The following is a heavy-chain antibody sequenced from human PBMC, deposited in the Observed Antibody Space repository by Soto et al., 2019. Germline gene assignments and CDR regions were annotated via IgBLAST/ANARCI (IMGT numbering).Heavy chain of an antibody. Sequence: SETLSLTCSVYGGSFSGYYWSWIRQPPGKGLEWIGEINHSGSTNYNPSLKSRVTISVDTSKNQFSLKLSAVTAADTAVYYCASRRITISSGTVGVGYYYYGMDVWGQGTTVTVSS. J-gene: IGHJ6*02. V-gene: IGHV4-34*01. D-gene: IGHD3-9*01. CDR1: GGSFSGYY. CDR2: INHSGST. CDR3: ASRRITISSGTVGVGYYYYGMDV.